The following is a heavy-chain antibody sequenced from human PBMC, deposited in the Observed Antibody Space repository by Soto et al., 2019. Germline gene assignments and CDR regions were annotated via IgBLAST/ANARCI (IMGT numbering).Heavy chain of an antibody. CDR3: ARSDYSTLNDYYYYGMDV. V-gene: IGHV1-69*06. Sequence: QVQLVQSGAEVKKPGSSVKVSCKASGGTFSIFAINWVRQAPGQGLEWMGTIIPIFGPTKYALKFQDRVTITAEKSTSTAYMELSSLRSEDTAVYYCARSDYSTLNDYYYYGMDVWGQGTTVIVSS. CDR1: GGTFSIFA. J-gene: IGHJ6*02. D-gene: IGHD4-4*01. CDR2: IIPIFGPT.